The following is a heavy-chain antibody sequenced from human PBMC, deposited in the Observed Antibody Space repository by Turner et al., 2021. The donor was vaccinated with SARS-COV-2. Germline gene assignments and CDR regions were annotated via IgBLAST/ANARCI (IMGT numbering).Heavy chain of an antibody. CDR2: ISYDGSNK. J-gene: IGHJ5*02. CDR3: ARGEYYYGSGGYYNPNWFDP. D-gene: IGHD3-22*01. CDR1: GVANRSYA. V-gene: IGHV3-30*04. Sequence: VQLVGSGGGIVRPGRALRLSCLATGVANRSYAMHWVRQAPGKGLEWVAIISYDGSNKYYADYVKSRFTISRDNSKNTLDLQINSLRAENTAVYFCARGEYYYGSGGYYNPNWFDPWGQGTLVTVSS.